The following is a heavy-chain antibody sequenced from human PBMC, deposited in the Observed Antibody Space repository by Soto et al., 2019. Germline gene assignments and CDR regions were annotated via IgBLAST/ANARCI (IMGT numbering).Heavy chain of an antibody. D-gene: IGHD3-22*01. Sequence: QVQLVESGGGVVQPGRSLRLYCAASGFTFSSYGMHWVRQAPGKGLERVAFIWYGGSNKYYADSVKGRFTISRDNSKNTLYLLMNSLRAEDTAVYYCATQNESISDYYVSRGTFDFWGQSVLVIVSS. J-gene: IGHJ4*02. CDR3: ATQNESISDYYVSRGTFDF. CDR1: GFTFSSYG. V-gene: IGHV3-33*01. CDR2: IWYGGSNK.